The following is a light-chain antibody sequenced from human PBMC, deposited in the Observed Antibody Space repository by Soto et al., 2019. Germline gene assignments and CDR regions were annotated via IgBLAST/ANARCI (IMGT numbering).Light chain of an antibody. CDR1: QSVGRN. J-gene: IGKJ5*01. CDR3: QQSYSTLRT. CDR2: DAS. V-gene: IGKV3-15*01. Sequence: EIVLAQSPASLSVSPGERVTLSRRASQSVGRNLAWYHQQPGQAPRLLIYDASSRATGVPARFSGSGSGTEFTLTISSLQPEDFATYYCQQSYSTLRTFGQGTRLEIK.